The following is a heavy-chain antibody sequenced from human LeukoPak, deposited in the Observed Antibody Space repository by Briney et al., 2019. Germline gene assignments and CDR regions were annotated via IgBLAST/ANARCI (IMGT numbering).Heavy chain of an antibody. J-gene: IGHJ4*02. V-gene: IGHV3-30*02. CDR3: AKDYGWNAIVRATAGFDF. Sequence: GGSLRLSCAPSGFAFSSSGMHWVRQAPGKGVEWGAVIWYDGSNEYYADSVKGRFTISRDNSKNTLYLQMNSLRAEDTAVYYCAKDYGWNAIVRATAGFDFWGQGTLVTVSS. CDR1: GFAFSSSG. CDR2: IWYDGSNE. D-gene: IGHD1-26*01.